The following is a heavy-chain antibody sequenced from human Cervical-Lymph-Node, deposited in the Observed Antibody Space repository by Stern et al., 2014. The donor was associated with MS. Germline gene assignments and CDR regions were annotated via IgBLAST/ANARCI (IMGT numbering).Heavy chain of an antibody. V-gene: IGHV3-11*01. J-gene: IGHJ4*02. CDR1: GFTFNDLY. Sequence: VQLVESGGGLVQPGGSLRLSCAASGFTFNDLYINWIRQAPGKGLEWVSYISTSGTIIHYADSVKGRFTISRDKDNSSFYLQMDSLRAEDTAVYYCSTLVAYWGQGTLVTVSS. CDR3: STLVAY. CDR2: ISTSGTII.